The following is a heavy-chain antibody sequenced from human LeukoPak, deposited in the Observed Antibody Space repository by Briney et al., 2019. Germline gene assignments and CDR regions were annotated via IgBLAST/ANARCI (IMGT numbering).Heavy chain of an antibody. CDR3: ARHVRVDIVATMWGGFDY. CDR2: IYYSGST. CDR1: GGSISSSSYY. Sequence: SETLSLTCTVSGGSISSSSYYWGWIRQPPGKGLEWIGSIYYSGSTYYNPSLKSRVTISVDTSKNQFSLKLSSVTAADTAVYYCARHVRVDIVATMWGGFDYWGQGTLVTVSS. J-gene: IGHJ4*02. V-gene: IGHV4-39*01. D-gene: IGHD5-12*01.